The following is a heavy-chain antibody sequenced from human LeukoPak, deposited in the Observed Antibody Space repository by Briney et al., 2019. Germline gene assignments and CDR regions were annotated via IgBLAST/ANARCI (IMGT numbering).Heavy chain of an antibody. CDR3: VRDACSSASCWSFDY. D-gene: IGHD2-2*01. CDR1: GFRLSDSW. Sequence: GGSLRLSCAASGFRLSDSWMTWVRQTPGKGLQWVASIHEDAGEKQYVESVRGRFTISRDNAKNSLYLQMNSLRVEDTAVYYCVRDACSSASCWSFDYWGQGTLVTVSS. V-gene: IGHV3-7*05. J-gene: IGHJ4*02. CDR2: IHEDAGEK.